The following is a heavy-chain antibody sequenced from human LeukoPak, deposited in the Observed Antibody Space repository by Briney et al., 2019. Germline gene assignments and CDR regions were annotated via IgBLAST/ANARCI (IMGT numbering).Heavy chain of an antibody. D-gene: IGHD1-26*01. J-gene: IGHJ6*03. CDR2: IWYDGSNK. CDR1: GFTFRSYG. V-gene: IGHV3-30*02. CDR3: AKAFSDSGSYYYYYYMDV. Sequence: GGSLRLSCAASGFTFRSYGMHWVRQAPGKGLEWVAIIWYDGSNKYYADSVKGRFTISRDNSKNTLYLQMNSLRVEDTAVYYCAKAFSDSGSYYYYYYMDVWGKGTTVTVSS.